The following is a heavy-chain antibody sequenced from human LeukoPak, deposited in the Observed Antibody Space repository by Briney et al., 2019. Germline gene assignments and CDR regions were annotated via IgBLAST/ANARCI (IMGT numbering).Heavy chain of an antibody. Sequence: ASQTLSLTCTVSGGSISSGGYYWSWIRQHPGKGLEWIGYIYYSGSTYYNPSLKSRVTISVDTSKNQFSLTLSSVTAADTAVYYCAKWGRHGSEPPNYYGMDVWGQGTTVTVSS. V-gene: IGHV4-31*03. CDR2: IYYSGST. CDR3: AKWGRHGSEPPNYYGMDV. CDR1: GGSISSGGYY. D-gene: IGHD2-15*01. J-gene: IGHJ6*02.